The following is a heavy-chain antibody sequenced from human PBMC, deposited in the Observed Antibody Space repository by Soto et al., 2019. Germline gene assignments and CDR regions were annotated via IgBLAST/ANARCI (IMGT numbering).Heavy chain of an antibody. V-gene: IGHV3-7*01. CDR3: SRYLDF. J-gene: IGHJ4*02. CDR1: GFTFSTSW. CDR2: INPDGSAK. Sequence: GGSLRLSCAASGFTFSTSWMDWVRQTPGKGLEWVANINPDGSAKNYVDSVKGRFTISRDNAKNSLFLQMSSLTAEDSGLYFCSRYLDFWGQGTLVTVSS.